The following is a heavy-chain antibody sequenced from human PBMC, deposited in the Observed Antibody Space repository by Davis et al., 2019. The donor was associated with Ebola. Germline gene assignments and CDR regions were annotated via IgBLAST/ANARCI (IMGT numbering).Heavy chain of an antibody. D-gene: IGHD1-26*01. CDR1: GFTFSSYS. J-gene: IGHJ3*01. CDR2: IDNPGTHT. Sequence: PGGSLRLSCAASGFTFSSYSMNWVRQAPGKGLEWVSRIDNPGTHTLYADFVKGRFTISKDNARNTLYLQMDSLTAEDTAIYYCARDRGKPDSIDVWGQGTMVTVSS. CDR3: ARDRGKPDSIDV. V-gene: IGHV3-74*01.